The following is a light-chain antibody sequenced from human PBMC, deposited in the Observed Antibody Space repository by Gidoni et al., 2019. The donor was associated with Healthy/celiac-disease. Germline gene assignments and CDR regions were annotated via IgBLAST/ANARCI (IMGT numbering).Light chain of an antibody. Sequence: EIVLTQSPATLSLSPGERATLSCRASQSVSSYLAWYQQKPGHAPRLLLYEASNRATGLPARFSGSGSGIAFTLTISSLEPEDFAVYYCQQRSNWLTFGGGTKVEIK. CDR2: EAS. CDR3: QQRSNWLT. J-gene: IGKJ4*01. CDR1: QSVSSY. V-gene: IGKV3-11*01.